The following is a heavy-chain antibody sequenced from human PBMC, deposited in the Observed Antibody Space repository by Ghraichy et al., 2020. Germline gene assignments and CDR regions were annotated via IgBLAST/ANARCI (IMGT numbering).Heavy chain of an antibody. CDR3: AVYLRGAYSGYEHDY. J-gene: IGHJ4*02. D-gene: IGHD5-12*01. Sequence: SETLSLTCTVSGGSISSYQWSWIRQPPGKGLEWIGYIYYDGSTNYNPSLKSRVTILVDTSKNQFSLKLSSVTAADTAVYYCAVYLRGAYSGYEHDYWGQGTLVTVSS. CDR2: IYYDGST. CDR1: GGSISSYQ. V-gene: IGHV4-59*01.